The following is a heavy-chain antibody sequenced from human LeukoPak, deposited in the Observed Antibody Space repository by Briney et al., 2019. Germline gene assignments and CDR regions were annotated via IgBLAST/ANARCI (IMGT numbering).Heavy chain of an antibody. J-gene: IGHJ4*02. V-gene: IGHV4-34*01. D-gene: IGHD4-23*01. CDR2: INHSGST. CDR3: ARGLSYGGNSGKLGY. CDR1: GGSFSGYY. Sequence: PSETLSLTCAVYGGSFSGYYWSWIRQPPGKGLEWIGEINHSGSTNYNPSLKGRVTISVDTSKNQFSLKLSSVTAADTAVYYCARGLSYGGNSGKLGYWGQGTLVTVSS.